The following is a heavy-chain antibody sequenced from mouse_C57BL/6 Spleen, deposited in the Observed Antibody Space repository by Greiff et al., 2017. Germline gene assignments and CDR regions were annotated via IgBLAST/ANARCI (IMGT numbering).Heavy chain of an antibody. D-gene: IGHD2-1*01. CDR3: ASLNYLYAMDY. CDR1: GYTFTDYY. V-gene: IGHV1-75*01. CDR2: IFPGSGST. J-gene: IGHJ4*01. Sequence: QVQLQQSGPELVKPGASVKISCKASGYTFTDYYINWVKQRPGQGLEGIGWIFPGSGSTYYNEKLKGKGTLTVDKSSSTAYMLLRSLTSEDSAVYFCASLNYLYAMDYWGQGTSVTVSS.